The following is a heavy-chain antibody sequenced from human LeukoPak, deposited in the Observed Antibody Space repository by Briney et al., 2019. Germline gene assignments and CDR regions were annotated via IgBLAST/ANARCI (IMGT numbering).Heavy chain of an antibody. CDR1: GYTFTGKF. V-gene: IGHV1-2*02. D-gene: IGHD3-16*01. J-gene: IGHJ6*02. CDR3: ARGGEGSYGMDV. CDR2: INPNSGGT. Sequence: GASVKVSCKASGYTFTGKFTHWGRQAPGQGLEWMGWINPNSGGTNYAQKFQGRVTMTRDTSISTAYMELSRLRSDDTAVYYCARGGEGSYGMDVWGQGTTVTVS.